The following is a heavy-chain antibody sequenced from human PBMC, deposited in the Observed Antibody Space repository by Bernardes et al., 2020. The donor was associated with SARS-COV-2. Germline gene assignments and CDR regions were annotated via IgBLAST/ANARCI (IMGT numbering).Heavy chain of an antibody. D-gene: IGHD3-3*01. V-gene: IGHV3-7*03. CDR2: IKQDAREE. CDR3: ARDREWKSASDH. J-gene: IGHJ4*02. Sequence: EKVLEWVVNIKQDAREENYVVSVKGRFTIFRDNAKHSLSLQMNSLTDDDTAVYYCARDREWKSASDHWGQGTLVTVFS.